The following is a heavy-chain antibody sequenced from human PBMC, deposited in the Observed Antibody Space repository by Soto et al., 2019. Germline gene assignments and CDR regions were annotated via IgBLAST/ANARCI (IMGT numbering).Heavy chain of an antibody. D-gene: IGHD5-12*01. V-gene: IGHV3-23*01. Sequence: DVQLLESGGGLVQPGGTLRLSCAASGFSFSSYAMVWVRQAPGKGLEWVAVISARGGSSYFPDSVMGRFTLSRDNSKDVLSLELNSLRVEDTAIYFFVKGSFEYSASVDNWGQGILVVVSS. CDR2: ISARGGSS. CDR1: GFSFSSYA. CDR3: VKGSFEYSASVDN. J-gene: IGHJ4*02.